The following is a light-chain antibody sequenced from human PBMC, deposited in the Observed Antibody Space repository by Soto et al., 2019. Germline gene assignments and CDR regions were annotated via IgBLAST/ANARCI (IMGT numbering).Light chain of an antibody. J-gene: IGKJ5*01. V-gene: IGKV3-11*01. CDR3: QQRSVGVT. Sequence: EIVLTQSRATLSLSPGERATLSCRASESVNNYLACHQQKPGQPPRLLIYDASNRATGSPARLSGSGSGTDFTPTISSLEPEDFAVYYCQQRSVGVTFGQGTRLEIK. CDR1: ESVNNY. CDR2: DAS.